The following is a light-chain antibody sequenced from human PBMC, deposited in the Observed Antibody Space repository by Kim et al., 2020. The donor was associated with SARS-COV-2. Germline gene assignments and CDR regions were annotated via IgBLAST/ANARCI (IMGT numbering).Light chain of an antibody. CDR1: QSLFYRSNKKNY. CDR2: WAS. Sequence: ATINCKSSQSLFYRSNKKNYLAWYQQRPRQPPKLLLYWASTRESGVPDRFSGSGSGTDFTLTISSLQAEDVAVYYCQQYFSTPWTFGPGTKVDIK. CDR3: QQYFSTPWT. V-gene: IGKV4-1*01. J-gene: IGKJ1*01.